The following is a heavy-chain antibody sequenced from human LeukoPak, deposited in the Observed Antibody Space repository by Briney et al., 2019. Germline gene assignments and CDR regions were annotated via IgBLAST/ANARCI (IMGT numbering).Heavy chain of an antibody. V-gene: IGHV3-21*01. CDR2: ISSSSGYI. CDR3: AASIAYRGSWFADY. J-gene: IGHJ4*02. Sequence: GGSLRLSCAASGFTFSYYSMNWVRQAPGKGLEWLSSISSSSGYIYYADSVKGRFTISRDNAKNSLYLQMNSLRAEDTGLYYCAASIAYRGSWFADYWGQGTLVTVSS. D-gene: IGHD6-13*01. CDR1: GFTFSYYS.